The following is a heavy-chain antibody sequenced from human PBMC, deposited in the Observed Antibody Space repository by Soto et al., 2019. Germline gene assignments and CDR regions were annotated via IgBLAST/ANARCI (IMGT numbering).Heavy chain of an antibody. Sequence: SLRLSCAASGFTFDDYAMHWVRQAPGKGLEWVSGISWNSGSIGYADSVKGRFTISRDNAKNSLYLQMNSLRAEDTAVYYCARTGGPDYYYYYGMDVWGQGTTVTVSS. J-gene: IGHJ6*02. CDR2: ISWNSGSI. CDR3: ARTGGPDYYYYYGMDV. CDR1: GFTFDDYA. V-gene: IGHV3-9*01.